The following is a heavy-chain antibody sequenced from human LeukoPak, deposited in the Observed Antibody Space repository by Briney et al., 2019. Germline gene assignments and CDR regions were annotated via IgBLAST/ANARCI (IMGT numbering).Heavy chain of an antibody. D-gene: IGHD2-15*01. V-gene: IGHV1-69*13. CDR2: IIPIFVTP. CDR1: GGTFSSFA. J-gene: IGHJ6*02. CDR3: ARDDVVVVAATNNKNYYYYGMDV. Sequence: GASVKVSCKASGGTFSSFAINWVRQAPGQGLEWMGGIIPIFVTPNYAQKFQGRVTITADESMSTAYMELSSLRSEDTAVYYCARDDVVVVAATNNKNYYYYGMDVWGQGTTVTVSS.